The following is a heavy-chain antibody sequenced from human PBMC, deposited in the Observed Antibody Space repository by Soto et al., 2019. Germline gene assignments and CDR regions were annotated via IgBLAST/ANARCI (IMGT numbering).Heavy chain of an antibody. J-gene: IGHJ6*03. D-gene: IGHD2-2*01. CDR1: GYTFTSYG. Sequence: GASVKVSCKASGYTFTSYGISWVRQAPGQGLEWMGWISAYNGNTDYAQKLQGRVTMTTDTSTSTAYMELRSLRSDDTAVYYCARAESTSHRSPDYYYYTDVWGKGTTVTVSS. CDR3: ARAESTSHRSPDYYYYTDV. CDR2: ISAYNGNT. V-gene: IGHV1-18*01.